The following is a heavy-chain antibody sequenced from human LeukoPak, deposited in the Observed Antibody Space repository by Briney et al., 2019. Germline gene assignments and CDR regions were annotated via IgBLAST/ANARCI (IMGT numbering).Heavy chain of an antibody. J-gene: IGHJ4*02. CDR3: AGHARVAEFDF. CDR2: IYTSGST. V-gene: IGHV4-4*07. Sequence: SETLSLTCTVSGGSISSYYWSWLRQPAGKGLEWIGRIYTSGSTNYNPSLKSRVTMSVDTSKNQFSLKLSSVTAADTAVYYCAGHARVAEFDFWGQGTLVTVSS. D-gene: IGHD2-8*01. CDR1: GGSISSYY.